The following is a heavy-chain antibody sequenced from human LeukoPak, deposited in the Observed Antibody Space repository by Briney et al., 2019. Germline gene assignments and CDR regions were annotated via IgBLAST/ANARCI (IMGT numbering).Heavy chain of an antibody. D-gene: IGHD3-10*01. CDR1: GGTFSSYA. J-gene: IGHJ5*02. CDR3: AKTQRGGFGECKFGNWFDP. CDR2: IIPIFGTA. Sequence: ASVKLSCKASGGTFSSYAISWVRQAPGQGLEWMGGIIPIFGTANYAQKFQGRGTITADESTSTAYMELSSLRSEDTAVYYCAKTQRGGFGECKFGNWFDPWGQGTLVTVSS. V-gene: IGHV1-69*13.